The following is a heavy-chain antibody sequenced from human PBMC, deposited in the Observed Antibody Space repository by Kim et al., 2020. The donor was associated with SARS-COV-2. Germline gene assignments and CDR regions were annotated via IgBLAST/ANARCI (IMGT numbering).Heavy chain of an antibody. V-gene: IGHV3-9*01. CDR2: ISWNSGSI. Sequence: GGSLRLSCAASGFTFDDYAMHWVRQAPGKGLEWVSGISWNSGSIGYADSVKGRFTISRDNAKNSLYLQMNSLRAEDTALYYCAKGRDRVTYYYGSGSYWNNWFDPWGQGTLVTVSS. D-gene: IGHD3-10*01. CDR1: GFTFDDYA. J-gene: IGHJ5*02. CDR3: AKGRDRVTYYYGSGSYWNNWFDP.